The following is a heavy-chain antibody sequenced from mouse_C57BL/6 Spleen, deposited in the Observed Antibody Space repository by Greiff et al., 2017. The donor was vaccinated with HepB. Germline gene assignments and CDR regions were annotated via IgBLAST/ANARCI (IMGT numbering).Heavy chain of an antibody. J-gene: IGHJ1*03. D-gene: IGHD2-4*01. CDR1: GYTFTDYY. Sequence: QVQLQQSGAELVRPGASVKLSCKASGYTFTDYYINWVKQRPGQGLEWIARIYPGSGNTYYNEKFKGKATLTAEKSSSTAYMQLSSLTSEDSAVYFCARWGIYYDYGNFDVWGTGTTVTVSS. CDR3: ARWGIYYDYGNFDV. V-gene: IGHV1-76*01. CDR2: IYPGSGNT.